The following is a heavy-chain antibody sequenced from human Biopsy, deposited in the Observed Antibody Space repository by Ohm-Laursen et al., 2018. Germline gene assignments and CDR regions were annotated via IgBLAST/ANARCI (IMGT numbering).Heavy chain of an antibody. D-gene: IGHD2-2*01. CDR3: ARTRLSIVIKPAAVVFDN. CDR1: GFTFSDYY. Sequence: SLRLSCTASGFTFSDYYMNWIRQAPGKGLEWVSFITNTGRTVYADSVKGRFTISRDNADNSLHLQMKSLRPEDTAVYYCARTRLSIVIKPAAVVFDNWGQGTLVTVSS. J-gene: IGHJ4*02. V-gene: IGHV3-11*01. CDR2: ITNTGRTV.